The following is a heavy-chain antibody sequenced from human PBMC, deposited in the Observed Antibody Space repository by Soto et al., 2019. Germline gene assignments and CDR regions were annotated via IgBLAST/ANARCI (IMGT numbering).Heavy chain of an antibody. Sequence: EVHLVESGGGLVQPGGSLRLSCAASGFTFSLYSMSWVRQAPGKGLEWVSYISRSSTGIHYADSVKGRFTISRDDATNSVHLQMNSLRDGDTAVYYCARAVSWGLDVWGQGTTVSISS. CDR2: ISRSSTGI. CDR1: GFTFSLYS. V-gene: IGHV3-48*02. J-gene: IGHJ6*02. CDR3: ARAVSWGLDV. D-gene: IGHD6-19*01.